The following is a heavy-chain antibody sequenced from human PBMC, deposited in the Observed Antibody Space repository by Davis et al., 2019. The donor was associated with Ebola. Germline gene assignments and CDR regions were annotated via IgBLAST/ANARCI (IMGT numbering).Heavy chain of an antibody. CDR2: ISYDGSNN. D-gene: IGHD5-24*01. CDR3: ARRSLDGYTHYYYGMDV. CDR1: GFTFSSYA. Sequence: GESLKISCAASGFTFSSYAMHWVRQAPGKGLEWVAVISYDGSNNYYADSVKGRFTISRDNSKNTLYPQMNSLRAEDTAVYYWARRSLDGYTHYYYGMDVWGKGTTVTVSS. J-gene: IGHJ6*04. V-gene: IGHV3-30-3*01.